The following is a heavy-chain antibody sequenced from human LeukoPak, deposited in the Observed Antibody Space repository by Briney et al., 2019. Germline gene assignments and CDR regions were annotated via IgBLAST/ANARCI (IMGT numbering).Heavy chain of an antibody. J-gene: IGHJ6*02. CDR1: GFTFSSYS. CDR3: ARDRGSGSDTNYYYGMDV. CDR2: ISSSSTTI. V-gene: IGHV3-48*01. D-gene: IGHD3-10*01. Sequence: PGGSLRLSCAASGFTFSSYSMNWVRQAPGKGLEWVSYISSSSTTIYYADSVKGRFTISRDNAKNSLYLQMNSLRAEDTAVYYCARDRGSGSDTNYYYGMDVWGQGTTVTVSS.